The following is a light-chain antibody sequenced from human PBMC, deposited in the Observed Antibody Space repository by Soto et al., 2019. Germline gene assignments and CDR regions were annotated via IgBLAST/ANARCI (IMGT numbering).Light chain of an antibody. CDR3: QQSYSTPTWT. CDR2: DAS. Sequence: AIQLTQSRSALCGSVGDRVTICSRARQGISSGLAWYQQKPGKAPKLLIYDASSLESGVPSRFIGSRSGTAYALTISTRQPEEFATSYYQQSYSTPTWTFGQGTQGEIK. J-gene: IGKJ1*01. CDR1: QGISSG. V-gene: IGKV1-13*02.